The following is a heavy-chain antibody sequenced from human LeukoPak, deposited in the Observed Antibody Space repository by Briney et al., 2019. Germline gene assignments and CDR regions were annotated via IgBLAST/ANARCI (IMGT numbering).Heavy chain of an antibody. CDR3: ARARLGYCSSTSCPTDAFDI. Sequence: LRLSCAASGYTFSSYWMHWVRQAPGKGLEWIGYIYYSGSTYYNPSLKSRVTISVDTSKNQFSLKLSSVTAADTAVYYCARARLGYCSSTSCPTDAFDIWGQGTMVTVSS. J-gene: IGHJ3*02. CDR1: GYTFSSYW. V-gene: IGHV4-30-4*08. D-gene: IGHD2-2*01. CDR2: IYYSGST.